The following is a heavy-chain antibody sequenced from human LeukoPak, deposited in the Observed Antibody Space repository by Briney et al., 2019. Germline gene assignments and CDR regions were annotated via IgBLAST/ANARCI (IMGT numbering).Heavy chain of an antibody. D-gene: IGHD5-12*01. CDR2: IYYSGST. V-gene: IGHV4-39*07. J-gene: IGHJ4*02. CDR1: GGSISSSNFY. Sequence: SETLSLTCTVSGGSISSSNFYWGWIRQPPGKGLEWIGSIYYSGSTYYNPSLKSRVTISVDTSKNQFSLRLSSVTAADTAVYYCARMASDYDSRGNFDYWGQGTLVTVSS. CDR3: ARMASDYDSRGNFDY.